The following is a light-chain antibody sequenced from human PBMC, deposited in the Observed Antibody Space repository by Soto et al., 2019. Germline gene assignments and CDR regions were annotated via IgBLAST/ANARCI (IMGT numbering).Light chain of an antibody. CDR1: QDLSNY. CDR3: QQLRRYPLT. V-gene: IGKV1-9*01. J-gene: IGKJ4*01. CDR2: YAS. Sequence: DIQMAQSASSLSASVGDTVTITWRASQDLSNYLAWYQQKPGKAPDLLIYYASTFQSGVPSRFSGSGSETEFSLTIRALQPEDFATYYCQQLRRYPLTFGGGTKVDIK.